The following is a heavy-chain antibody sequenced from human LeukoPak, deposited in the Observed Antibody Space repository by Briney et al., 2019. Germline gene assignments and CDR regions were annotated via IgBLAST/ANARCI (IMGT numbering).Heavy chain of an antibody. Sequence: ASVKVSCKASGYTFTSYDINWVRQATGQGLEWLGWMNPNSGNTGYAQKFQGRVTMTRNTSIGTASMELSSLRSEDTAVYYCARGLECWTFDSWGQGTLVTVSS. CDR3: ARGLECWTFDS. D-gene: IGHD1-1*01. CDR1: GYTFTSYD. CDR2: MNPNSGNT. J-gene: IGHJ5*01. V-gene: IGHV1-8*02.